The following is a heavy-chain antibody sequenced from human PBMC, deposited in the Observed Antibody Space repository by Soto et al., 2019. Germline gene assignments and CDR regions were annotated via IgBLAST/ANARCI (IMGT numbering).Heavy chain of an antibody. CDR2: IYYSGST. CDR1: GGSISGYY. V-gene: IGHV4-59*01. J-gene: IGHJ4*02. Sequence: SLTCTVSGGSISGYYWSWIRQPPGKGLGWIGDIYYSGSTNYTPALKSRVTTSVDPSQNQFSLKLSPATAADTAVYYCARGGYSYCYRPAFDYSGQGTLLTVHS. D-gene: IGHD5-18*01. CDR3: ARGGYSYCYRPAFDY.